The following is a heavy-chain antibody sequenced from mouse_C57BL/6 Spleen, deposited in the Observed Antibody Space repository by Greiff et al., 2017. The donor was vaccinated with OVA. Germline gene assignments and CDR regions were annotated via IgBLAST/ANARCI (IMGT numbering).Heavy chain of an antibody. CDR3: ARSDDYDDYYAMDY. D-gene: IGHD2-4*01. J-gene: IGHJ4*01. CDR1: GYTFTSYG. V-gene: IGHV1-81*01. CDR2: IYPRSGNT. Sequence: QVQLQQSGAELARPGASVKLSCKASGYTFTSYGISWVKQRTGQGLEWIGEIYPRSGNTYYNEKFKGKATLTADKSFSTAYMELRSLTSEDSAVYFCARSDDYDDYYAMDYWGQGTSVTVSS.